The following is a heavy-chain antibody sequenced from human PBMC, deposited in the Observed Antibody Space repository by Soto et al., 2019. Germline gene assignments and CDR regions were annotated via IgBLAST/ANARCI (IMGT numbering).Heavy chain of an antibody. CDR2: ISSSSSTI. J-gene: IGHJ3*02. Sequence: EVQLVESGGGLVQPGGSLRLSCAASGFTFSSYSMNWVRQAPGKGLEWVSYISSSSSTIYYAHSVKRRFTISRDNAKNSLYLQMDRLRAEDTAVYYCARGPDSNYDFESGHLFDIWGQGTMVTVSS. CDR1: GFTFSSYS. V-gene: IGHV3-48*01. CDR3: ARGPDSNYDFESGHLFDI. D-gene: IGHD3-3*01.